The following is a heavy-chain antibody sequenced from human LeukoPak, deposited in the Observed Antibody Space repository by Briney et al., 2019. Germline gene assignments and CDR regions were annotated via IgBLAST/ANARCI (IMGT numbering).Heavy chain of an antibody. V-gene: IGHV4-59*01. CDR2: IYYSGST. CDR3: ARGSGGYYDSSGYLSAAFDI. J-gene: IGHJ3*02. CDR1: GGSISSYY. D-gene: IGHD3-22*01. Sequence: SETLSLTCTVSGGSISSYYWSWIRQPPGKGLEWIGYIYYSGSTNYNPSLKSRVTISVDTSKNQFSLKLSSVTAADTAVYYCARGSGGYYDSSGYLSAAFDIWGQGTMVTVSS.